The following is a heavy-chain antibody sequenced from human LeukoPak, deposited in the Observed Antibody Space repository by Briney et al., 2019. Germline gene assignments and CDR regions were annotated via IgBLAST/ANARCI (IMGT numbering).Heavy chain of an antibody. Sequence: PGGSLRLSCAVSGMTLSNYAMSWVRQAPGKGLEWVAGISGSGGGTHYADSVKGLVNIPRDNPNNTVYLQMNNLRDGDTAVYFCAKRGVVIRVILVGFHKEAYYFDSWGQGALVTVSS. CDR1: GMTLSNYA. CDR3: AKRGVVIRVILVGFHKEAYYFDS. CDR2: ISGSGGGT. V-gene: IGHV3-23*01. J-gene: IGHJ4*02. D-gene: IGHD3-22*01.